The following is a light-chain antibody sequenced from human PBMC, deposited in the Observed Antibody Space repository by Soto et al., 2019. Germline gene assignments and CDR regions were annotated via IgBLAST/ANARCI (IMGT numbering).Light chain of an antibody. J-gene: IGKJ3*01. CDR1: QDISNY. CDR3: QQFHNFPPT. Sequence: DIQMTQSPSSLSASVGDRVTITCQASQDISNYLNRYQQKPGKPPNLLIYDASTLKSGVPSRFSGSRSGTNFTFTITSLQPEDIATYYCQQFHNFPPTFGPGTKV. V-gene: IGKV1-33*01. CDR2: DAS.